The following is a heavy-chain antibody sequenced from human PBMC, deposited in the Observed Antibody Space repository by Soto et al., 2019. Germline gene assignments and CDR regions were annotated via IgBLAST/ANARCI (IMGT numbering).Heavy chain of an antibody. CDR1: GYAFSDYG. CDR2: VNTYNGNT. Sequence: ASVKVSCKTSGYAFSDYGVSWVRRAPGQGLEWMGWVNTYNGNTKYEKKFQGRVTMTTDTSTSTAYMELRSLRSDDTAVYYCARDPPPPDYWGQGTLVTVSS. CDR3: ARDPPPPDY. V-gene: IGHV1-18*01. J-gene: IGHJ4*02.